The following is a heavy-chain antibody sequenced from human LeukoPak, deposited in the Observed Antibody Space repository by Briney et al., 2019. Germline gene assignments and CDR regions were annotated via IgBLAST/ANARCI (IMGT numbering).Heavy chain of an antibody. CDR2: MNPNSGNT. CDR3: AREMATIWDFDY. Sequence: ASVKVSCKASGYTFTDYYIQWVRQAPGQGLEWMGWMNPNSGNTGYAQKFQGRVTMTRNTSISTAYMELSSLRSEDTAVYYCAREMATIWDFDYWGQGTLVTVSS. CDR1: GYTFTDYY. J-gene: IGHJ4*02. V-gene: IGHV1-8*02. D-gene: IGHD5-24*01.